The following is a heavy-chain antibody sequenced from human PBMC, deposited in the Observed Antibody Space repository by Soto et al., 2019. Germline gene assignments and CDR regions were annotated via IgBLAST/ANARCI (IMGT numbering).Heavy chain of an antibody. V-gene: IGHV3-23*01. CDR3: ATDLPGGEDNHYGMDV. CDR1: GFTHRNYA. CDR2: ISVRGGRI. J-gene: IGHJ6*02. D-gene: IGHD2-21*01. Sequence: DVQVLESGGGVVQPGGSLRLSCAASGFTHRNYAMSWVRQTPGKGLEWVSSISVRGGRIHYADSVRGRFTISRDTSNNTFNLQMNSLRVEDTAIYYCATDLPGGEDNHYGMDVWGQGTSVTVSS.